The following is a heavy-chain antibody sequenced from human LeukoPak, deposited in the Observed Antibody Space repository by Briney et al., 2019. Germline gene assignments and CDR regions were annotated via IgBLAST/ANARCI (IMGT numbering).Heavy chain of an antibody. J-gene: IGHJ4*02. CDR3: ARDSLGGPLFDY. V-gene: IGHV6-1*01. CDR2: TYYKSKWYN. Sequence: SQTLSLTCAISGDSVSSNNAAWNWIRQSPTRGLEWLGRTYYKSKWYNDYAVSVKSRISINPDTSKNQFSLQLNSVTPEDTAVYCCARDSLGGPLFDYRGQGTLVTVSS. CDR1: GDSVSSNNAA. D-gene: IGHD3-16*01.